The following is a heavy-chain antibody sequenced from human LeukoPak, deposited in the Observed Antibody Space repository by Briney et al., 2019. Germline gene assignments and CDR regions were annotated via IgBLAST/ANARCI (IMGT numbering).Heavy chain of an antibody. CDR2: IYYSGST. J-gene: IGHJ6*02. CDR3: ASYRRGTPRYYGMDV. Sequence: SETLSLTCSVSGGPISSYYWSWIRQPPGEGLEWIGYIYYSGSTNYNPSLKSRVTISVDTSKNQFPLNLSSETAADTAVYYCASYRRGTPRYYGMDVWGQGTTVTVSS. V-gene: IGHV4-59*08. D-gene: IGHD3-10*01. CDR1: GGPISSYY.